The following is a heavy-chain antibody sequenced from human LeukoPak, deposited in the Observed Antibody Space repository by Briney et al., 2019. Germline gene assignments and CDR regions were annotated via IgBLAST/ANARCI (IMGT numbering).Heavy chain of an antibody. J-gene: IGHJ6*03. CDR3: ARVTAYFDWLLYYYYMDV. CDR2: INHSGST. D-gene: IGHD3-9*01. V-gene: IGHV4-34*01. Sequence: SETLSLTCAVYGGSFSGYYWSWIRQPPGKGLEWVGEINHSGSTNYNPSLKSRVTISVDTSKNQFSLKLSSVTAADTAVYYCARVTAYFDWLLYYYYMDVWGKGTTVTVSS. CDR1: GGSFSGYY.